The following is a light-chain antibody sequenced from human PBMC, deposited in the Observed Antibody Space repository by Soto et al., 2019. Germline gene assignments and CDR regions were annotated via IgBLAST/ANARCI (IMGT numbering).Light chain of an antibody. V-gene: IGKV4-1*01. CDR2: WAS. CDR1: QSVLYNSNNKNY. CDR3: QQYFSTPLN. J-gene: IGKJ4*01. Sequence: DIVMTQSPDSLAVSLGERATVNCKSSQSVLYNSNNKNYLAWYQQKPRQPPKLLIYWASTRESGVPDRFSGSGSGTDFTLTISNMQAEDVAVYYCQQYFSTPLNFGGGTKVDIK.